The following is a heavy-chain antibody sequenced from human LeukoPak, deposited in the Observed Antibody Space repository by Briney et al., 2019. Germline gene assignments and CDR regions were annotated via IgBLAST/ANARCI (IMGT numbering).Heavy chain of an antibody. J-gene: IGHJ4*02. CDR3: ARAPDSGYEDN. CDR1: GFTFSSYG. CDR2: ISSSGNTR. V-gene: IGHV3-48*04. D-gene: IGHD5-12*01. Sequence: GGSLRLSCAASGFTFSSYGMHWIRQAPGKGLEWLSYISSSGNTRHHADSVKGRFTISRDNAKNSLYLQMGSLRPEDTAVYYCARAPDSGYEDNWGQGTLVTVSS.